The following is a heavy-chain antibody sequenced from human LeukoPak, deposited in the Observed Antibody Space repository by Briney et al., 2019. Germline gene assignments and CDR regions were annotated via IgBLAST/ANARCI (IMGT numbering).Heavy chain of an antibody. V-gene: IGHV1-46*01. CDR2: INPSGGST. J-gene: IGHJ3*02. CDR1: GYTFTSYY. Sequence: ASVKVSCKASGYTFTSYYMHWVRQAPGQGLEWMGIINPSGGSTSYAQKFQGRVTMTEDTSTDTAYMELSSLRSEDTAVYYCATDRARIPLAGSSAFDIWGQGTMVTVSS. CDR3: ATDRARIPLAGSSAFDI. D-gene: IGHD6-19*01.